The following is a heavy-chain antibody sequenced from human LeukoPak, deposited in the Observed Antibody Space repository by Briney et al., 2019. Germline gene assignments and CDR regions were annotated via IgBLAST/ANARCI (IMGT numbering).Heavy chain of an antibody. V-gene: IGHV3-7*01. CDR3: AREYCSSTSCFPNWFDP. J-gene: IGHJ5*02. D-gene: IGHD2-2*01. Sequence: GGSLRLSCAASGFTFSSYWVSWVRQAPGKGLEWVANIKQDGSEKYYVDSVKGRFTISRDNAENSLYLQMNSLRAEDTAVYYCAREYCSSTSCFPNWFDPWGQGTLVTVSS. CDR2: IKQDGSEK. CDR1: GFTFSSYW.